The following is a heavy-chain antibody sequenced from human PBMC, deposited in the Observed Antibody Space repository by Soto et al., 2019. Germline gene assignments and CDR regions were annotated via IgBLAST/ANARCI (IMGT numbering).Heavy chain of an antibody. CDR3: TRQKVVVSSSWQLFDY. CDR2: IRSKANSYAT. J-gene: IGHJ4*02. CDR1: GFTFSGSA. Sequence: EVQLVESGGGLVQPGGSLKLSCAASGFTFSGSAMHRVRQASGKGLEWVGRIRSKANSYATAYAASVKGRFTISRDDSKNTAYLQMNSLKTEDTAVYYCTRQKVVVSSSWQLFDYWGQGTLVTVSS. V-gene: IGHV3-73*01. D-gene: IGHD6-13*01.